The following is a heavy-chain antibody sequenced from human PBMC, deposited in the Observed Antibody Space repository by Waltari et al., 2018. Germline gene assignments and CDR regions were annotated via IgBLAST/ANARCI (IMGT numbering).Heavy chain of an antibody. J-gene: IGHJ4*02. V-gene: IGHV3-33*01. CDR3: ARERLLEALCFDY. CDR1: GFTFSSYG. Sequence: QVQLVESGGGVVQPGRSLRLSCAASGFTFSSYGIHWVRQAPGKGLEWVAVIWYDGSNKYYADSVKGRFTISRDNSKNTLYLQMNSLRAEDTAVYYCARERLLEALCFDYWGQGTLVTVSS. CDR2: IWYDGSNK.